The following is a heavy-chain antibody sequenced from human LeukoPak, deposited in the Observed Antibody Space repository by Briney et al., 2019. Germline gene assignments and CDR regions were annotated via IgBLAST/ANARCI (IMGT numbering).Heavy chain of an antibody. J-gene: IGHJ3*02. V-gene: IGHV1-69*13. CDR2: IIPIFGTA. CDR1: GGTFSSYA. Sequence: ASVKVSCKASGGTFSSYAISWVRQAPGQGLEWIGGIIPIFGTANYAQKFQGRVTITADESTSTAYMELSSLRSEDTAVYYCARDAYDFPYDAFDIWGQGTMVTVSS. CDR3: ARDAYDFPYDAFDI. D-gene: IGHD3-3*01.